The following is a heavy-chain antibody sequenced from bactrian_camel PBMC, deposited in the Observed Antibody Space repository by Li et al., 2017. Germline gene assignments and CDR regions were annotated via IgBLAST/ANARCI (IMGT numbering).Heavy chain of an antibody. V-gene: IGHV3-1*01. Sequence: VQLVESGGGSVQPGGSLRLSCTATGFTFEDVHAAWYRQAPGRRCELVSAFYRDGDTYYSRSVKGRFTISSDNSKNMSYLQMNSLRSDDTALYYCATVSPHPHWAYGSGDFGSWGQGTQVTVS. CDR1: GFTFEDVH. CDR2: FYRDGDT. CDR3: ATVSPHPHWAYGSGDFGS. D-gene: IGHD5*01. J-gene: IGHJ6*01.